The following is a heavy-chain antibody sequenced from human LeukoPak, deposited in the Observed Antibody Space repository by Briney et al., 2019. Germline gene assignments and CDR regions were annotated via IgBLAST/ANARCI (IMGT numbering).Heavy chain of an antibody. J-gene: IGHJ4*02. CDR1: GGSISSSSYY. CDR2: SYYSGST. CDR3: ARQLTYYYGSGSYMGVHFDY. V-gene: IGHV4-39*01. Sequence: SETLSLTCTVSGGSISSSSYYWGWIRQPPGKGLEWIGSSYYSGSTYYNPSLKSRVTISVDTSKNQFSLKLSSVTAADTAVYYCARQLTYYYGSGSYMGVHFDYWGQGTLVTVSS. D-gene: IGHD3-10*01.